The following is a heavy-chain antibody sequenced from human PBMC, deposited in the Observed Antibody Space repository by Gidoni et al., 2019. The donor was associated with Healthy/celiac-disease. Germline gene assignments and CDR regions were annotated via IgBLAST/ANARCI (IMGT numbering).Heavy chain of an antibody. D-gene: IGHD2-2*01. V-gene: IGHV3-21*01. J-gene: IGHJ6*02. Sequence: EVQLVESGGGLVKPGGSLRLSCAASGFTFSSYSMNWVRQAPGKGLEWVSSISSSSSYIYYADSVKGRFTISRDNAKNSLYLQMNSLRAEDTAVYYCARGHDIVVVPAPYGMDVWGQGTTVTVSS. CDR2: ISSSSSYI. CDR3: ARGHDIVVVPAPYGMDV. CDR1: GFTFSSYS.